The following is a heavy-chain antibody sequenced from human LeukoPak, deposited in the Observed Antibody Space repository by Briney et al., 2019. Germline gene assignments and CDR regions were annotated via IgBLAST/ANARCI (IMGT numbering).Heavy chain of an antibody. Sequence: SETLSLTCTVSGGSISSSSYYWGWIRQPPWKGLEWIGSIYYSGSTYYNPSLKSRVTISVDTSKNQFSLKLSSVTAADPAVYYCASQYCSGGSSSHDYWGQGTLVTVSS. J-gene: IGHJ4*02. CDR1: GGSISSSSYY. CDR2: IYYSGST. CDR3: ASQYCSGGSSSHDY. V-gene: IGHV4-39*01. D-gene: IGHD2-15*01.